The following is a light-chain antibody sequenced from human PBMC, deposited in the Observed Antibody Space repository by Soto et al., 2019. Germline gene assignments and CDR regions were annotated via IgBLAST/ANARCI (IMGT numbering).Light chain of an antibody. CDR1: QSVYNNY. V-gene: IGKV3-20*01. CDR2: GAS. CDR3: QQYGSSVSYT. Sequence: EIVLTQSPGTLSLSPGERVTLSCRASQSVYNNYLAWYQQKPGQAPRLLIFGASNSATGIPDRFSGSGSGTDFTLTISGLEPEDFAVYYCQQYGSSVSYTFGQGTKVEIK. J-gene: IGKJ2*01.